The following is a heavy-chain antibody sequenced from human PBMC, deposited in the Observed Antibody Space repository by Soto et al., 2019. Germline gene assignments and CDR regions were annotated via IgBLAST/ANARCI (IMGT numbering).Heavy chain of an antibody. V-gene: IGHV5-51*01. CDR1: GYSFTNYW. Sequence: GESLKISCQGSGYSFTNYWIGWVRQMPGKGLEWMGIIYPGDSDTRYSPSFRGQVTISADNSISTAYLQWSSLKASDTAIYYRASKNYYDTSGYSWGQGTLVTVSS. J-gene: IGHJ5*02. CDR2: IYPGDSDT. CDR3: ASKNYYDTSGYS. D-gene: IGHD3-22*01.